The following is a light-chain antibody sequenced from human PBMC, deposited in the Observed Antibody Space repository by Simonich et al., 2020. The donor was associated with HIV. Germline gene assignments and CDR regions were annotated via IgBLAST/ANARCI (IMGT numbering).Light chain of an antibody. CDR1: SSDVGCYNL. V-gene: IGLV2-23*01. CDR3: CSYAGSSTYVV. Sequence: QSALTQPASVSGSPGQSITILCPGTSSDVGCYNLVSWSLQHPGKAPTLMIYAGSRQPAGVSNRFSGSKSGNTASLTISGLQAEDEADYYCCSYAGSSTYVVFGGGTKLTVL. J-gene: IGLJ2*01. CDR2: AGS.